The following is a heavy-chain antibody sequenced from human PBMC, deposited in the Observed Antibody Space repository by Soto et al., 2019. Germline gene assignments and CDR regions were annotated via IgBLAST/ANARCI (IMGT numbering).Heavy chain of an antibody. Sequence: PSETLSLTCTVSGGSISSNYWTWIRQPPGKGLEWIGYVYNSGSTNYNPSLKSRVTISEDTSKSQFSLKVNSMTAADTAVYYCARYRREAIAGYTLDNWGQGILVTVSS. D-gene: IGHD1-1*01. V-gene: IGHV4-59*01. CDR1: GGSISSNY. CDR2: VYNSGST. CDR3: ARYRREAIAGYTLDN. J-gene: IGHJ4*02.